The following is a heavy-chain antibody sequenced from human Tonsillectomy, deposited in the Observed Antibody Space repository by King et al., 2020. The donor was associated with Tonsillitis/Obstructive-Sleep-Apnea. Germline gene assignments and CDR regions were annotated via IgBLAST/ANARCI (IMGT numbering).Heavy chain of an antibody. Sequence: VQLVESGGGLVQPGGSLRLSCAASGFTFSSYEMNWVRQAPGEGLEWVSYISSSGSTIYYADSVKGRFTISRDNAKNSLYLQMNSLRSEDTVVYYCARDRLYAFDIWGQGTMVTVSS. CDR1: GFTFSSYE. CDR3: ARDRLYAFDI. V-gene: IGHV3-48*03. CDR2: ISSSGSTI. J-gene: IGHJ3*02. D-gene: IGHD6-19*01.